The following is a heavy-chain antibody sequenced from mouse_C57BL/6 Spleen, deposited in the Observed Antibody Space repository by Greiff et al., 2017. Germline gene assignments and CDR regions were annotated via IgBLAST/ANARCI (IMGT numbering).Heavy chain of an antibody. V-gene: IGHV1-64*01. CDR1: GYTFTSYW. J-gene: IGHJ2*01. Sequence: VQLQQSGAELVKPGASVKLSCKASGYTFTSYWMHWVKQRPGQGLEWIGMIHPNSGSTNYNEKFKSKATLTVDKSSSKAYMQLSSLTSEDSAVYYCARYDYDVGYFDYWGQGTTLTVSS. CDR2: IHPNSGST. CDR3: ARYDYDVGYFDY. D-gene: IGHD2-4*01.